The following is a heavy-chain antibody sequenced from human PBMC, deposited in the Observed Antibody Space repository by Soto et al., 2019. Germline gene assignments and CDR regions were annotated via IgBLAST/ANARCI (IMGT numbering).Heavy chain of an antibody. CDR3: ARPSYLGDAFDI. D-gene: IGHD3-16*01. Sequence: QVQLVQSGAEVKKPGSSVKVSCKASGGTFSSYTISWVRQAPGQGLEWMGRIIPILGIANYAQKFQGRVTITADKSTCTASMELRSLRSEDTAVYYCARPSYLGDAFDIWGQGTMVTVSS. V-gene: IGHV1-69*02. J-gene: IGHJ3*02. CDR1: GGTFSSYT. CDR2: IIPILGIA.